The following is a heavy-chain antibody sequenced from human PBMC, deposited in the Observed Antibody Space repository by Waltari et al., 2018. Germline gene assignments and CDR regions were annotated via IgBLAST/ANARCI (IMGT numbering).Heavy chain of an antibody. CDR3: GRGYCSGGSCYGAGFDS. D-gene: IGHD2-15*01. CDR1: GFTFSTYW. Sequence: EVQLVESGGGLVQPGGSLRLSCAASGFTFSTYWMTWVRQAPGERLDCVSKINKDEREKYYVDALKGRFTISRDNAGNSLYLQRNSLRAEDTAVYYCGRGYCSGGSCYGAGFDSWGQGTLVTVSS. J-gene: IGHJ4*02. V-gene: IGHV3-7*01. CDR2: INKDEREK.